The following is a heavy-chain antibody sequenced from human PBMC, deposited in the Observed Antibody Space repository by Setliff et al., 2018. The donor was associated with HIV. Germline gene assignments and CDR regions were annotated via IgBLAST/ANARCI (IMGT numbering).Heavy chain of an antibody. D-gene: IGHD6-25*01. CDR1: GYTFTTYS. CDR3: VRGALLAAFDFDH. J-gene: IGHJ4*01. Sequence: GASVKVSCKASGYTFTTYSIHWVRQAPGQSLEWMGWINVGKGDTKYSQELQGRITISTDTSANTAYMELTDLRSDDTAVYFCVRGALLAAFDFDHWGHGTLVTVSS. CDR2: INVGKGDT. V-gene: IGHV1-3*01.